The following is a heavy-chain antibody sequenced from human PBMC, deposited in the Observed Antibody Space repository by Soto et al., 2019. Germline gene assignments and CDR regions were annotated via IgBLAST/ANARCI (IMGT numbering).Heavy chain of an antibody. V-gene: IGHV4-34*01. CDR1: GGSFSGYY. Sequence: SETLSLTCTVYGGSFSGYYWSWIRQPPGKGLEWIGEINHSGSTNYNPSLKSRVTISVDTSKNQFSLKLSSVTAADAAVYYCVRGRRVVTGFYYYYGMDVWGQGTTVTAP. CDR2: INHSGST. J-gene: IGHJ6*02. CDR3: VRGRRVVTGFYYYYGMDV. D-gene: IGHD2-15*01.